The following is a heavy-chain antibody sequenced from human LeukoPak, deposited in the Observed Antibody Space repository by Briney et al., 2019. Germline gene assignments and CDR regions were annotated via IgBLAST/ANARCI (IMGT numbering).Heavy chain of an antibody. CDR2: ISYDGSNK. CDR1: GFTFSSYA. D-gene: IGHD3-10*01. V-gene: IGHV3-30*18. Sequence: GSLRLSCAASGFTFSSYAMHWVRQAPGKGLEWVAVISYDGSNKYYADSVKGRFTISRDNSKNTLYLQMNSLRAEDTAVYYCAKAYGSGSYYQNWFDPWGQGTLVTVSS. CDR3: AKAYGSGSYYQNWFDP. J-gene: IGHJ5*02.